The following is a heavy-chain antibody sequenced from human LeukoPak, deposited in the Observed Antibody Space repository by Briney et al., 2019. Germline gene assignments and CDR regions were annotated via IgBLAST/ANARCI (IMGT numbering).Heavy chain of an antibody. Sequence: GGSLRPSCAASGFTVGNNRMSWVRQAPGKGLEWVSTVYGGGNTAYADSVKGRFTISRDTSKNTLLLQMNSLRAEDTAVYFCVRERFGAYVENWGQGALVTVSS. CDR2: VYGGGNT. CDR3: VRERFGAYVEN. V-gene: IGHV3-53*01. CDR1: GFTVGNNR. D-gene: IGHD3-10*01. J-gene: IGHJ4*02.